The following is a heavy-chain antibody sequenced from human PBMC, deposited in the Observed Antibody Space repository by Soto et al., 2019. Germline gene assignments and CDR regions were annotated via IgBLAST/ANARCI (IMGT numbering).Heavy chain of an antibody. J-gene: IGHJ4*02. D-gene: IGHD2-15*01. V-gene: IGHV1-3*01. CDR3: ARGPGGPDGPGDY. CDR2: INAGNGNR. Sequence: QVQLVQSGAEVKKPGASVKVSCKASGYTFTSYAMHWVRQAPGQRLEWMGWINAGNGNRNYSQKFQGRVTITRDTSASTAYMELCSLRSEDTAVYYCARGPGGPDGPGDYWGQGTLVTVSS. CDR1: GYTFTSYA.